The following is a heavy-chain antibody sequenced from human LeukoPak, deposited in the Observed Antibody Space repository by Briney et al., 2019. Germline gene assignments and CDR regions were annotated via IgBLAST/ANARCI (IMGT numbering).Heavy chain of an antibody. V-gene: IGHV3-23*01. Sequence: GGSLRLSCAASGFTFSSYSMNWVRQAPGKGLEWVSAISGSGGSTYYADSVKGRFTISRDNSKNTLYLQMNSLRAEDTAVYYCAKDYSSSCEYFQHWGQGTLVTVSS. CDR2: ISGSGGST. CDR3: AKDYSSSCEYFQH. CDR1: GFTFSSYS. J-gene: IGHJ1*01. D-gene: IGHD6-13*01.